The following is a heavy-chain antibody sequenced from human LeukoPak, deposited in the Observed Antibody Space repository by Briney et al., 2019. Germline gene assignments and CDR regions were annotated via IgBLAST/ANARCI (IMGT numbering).Heavy chain of an antibody. Sequence: GGSLRLSCAASGFTFSIYAMSWVRQAPGKGLEWVSNISSSDTTIHYADSVKGRFTISRDNARNSLYLQMNSLRAEDTAVYYCARSRRDNYYYYYGMDVWGQGTTVTVSS. D-gene: IGHD5-24*01. CDR1: GFTFSIYA. CDR2: ISSSDTTI. V-gene: IGHV3-48*03. J-gene: IGHJ6*02. CDR3: ARSRRDNYYYYYGMDV.